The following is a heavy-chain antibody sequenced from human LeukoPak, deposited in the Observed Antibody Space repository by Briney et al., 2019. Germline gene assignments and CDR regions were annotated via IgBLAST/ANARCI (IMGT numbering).Heavy chain of an antibody. D-gene: IGHD1-26*01. V-gene: IGHV3-21*01. Sequence: GGSLRLSCAASGFTFNTYTMNWVRQAPGKGLECVSSITASSTAIYSADSVKGRFTISRDNAKSTLYLQMNSLRAEDTAVYYCARVRGGSGRSYAADAFDIWGQGTMVTVSS. J-gene: IGHJ3*02. CDR3: ARVRGGSGRSYAADAFDI. CDR1: GFTFNTYT. CDR2: ITASSTAI.